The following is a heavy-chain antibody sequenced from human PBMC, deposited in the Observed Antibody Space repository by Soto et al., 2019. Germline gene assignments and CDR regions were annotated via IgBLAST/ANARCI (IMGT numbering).Heavy chain of an antibody. J-gene: IGHJ4*02. CDR3: AIPYYYDSSGENDY. V-gene: IGHV4-39*01. Sequence: SETLSLTCTVSAGSISSSSYYWGWLRQPPGKGLEWIGSIYYSGSTYYNPSLKSRVTISVDTSKNQFSLKLSSVTAADTAVYYCAIPYYYDSSGENDYWGQGTLVTVS. D-gene: IGHD3-22*01. CDR2: IYYSGST. CDR1: AGSISSSSYY.